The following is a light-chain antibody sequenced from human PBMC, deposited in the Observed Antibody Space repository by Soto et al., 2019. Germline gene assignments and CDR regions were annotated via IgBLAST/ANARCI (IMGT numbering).Light chain of an antibody. CDR3: LQSFTTPLT. J-gene: IGKJ4*01. V-gene: IGKV1-39*01. Sequence: DIQMTQSPSSLSASVGDRVTITCRASQSIGRFLNWHQQKPGKAPNVLINVASTLRSGVPSRFSGSGSGTDFNLTINSLQPEDFATYFCLQSFTTPLTFGGGTKVDIK. CDR2: VAS. CDR1: QSIGRF.